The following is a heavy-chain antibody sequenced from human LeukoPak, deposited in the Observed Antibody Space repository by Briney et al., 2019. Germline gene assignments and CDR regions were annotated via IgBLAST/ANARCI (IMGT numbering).Heavy chain of an antibody. CDR1: GFTFSGHW. D-gene: IGHD6-13*01. V-gene: IGHV3-74*01. CDR3: ARGSYSNSWYGSEYFQH. J-gene: IGHJ1*01. CDR2: INGNGSTT. Sequence: GGSLRLSCAASGFTFSGHWMHWVRQAPGKGLVWVSRINGNGSTTTYADSVKGRFTISRDNAKNTLYLQMSSLSAEDTAVYYCARGSYSNSWYGSEYFQHWGQGTLVTVSS.